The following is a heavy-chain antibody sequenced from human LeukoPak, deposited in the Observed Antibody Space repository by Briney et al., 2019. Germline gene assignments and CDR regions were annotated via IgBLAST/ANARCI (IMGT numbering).Heavy chain of an antibody. V-gene: IGHV1-8*01. CDR3: ARGGRGQLLFLGFDP. D-gene: IGHD2-2*01. CDR2: MNPNSGNT. Sequence: ASVKVSCKASGYTFTSYDINWVRQATGQGREWMGWMNPNSGNTGYAQKFQGRVTMTRNTSISTAYMELSSLRSEDTAVYYCARGGRGQLLFLGFDPWGQGTLVTVSS. CDR1: GYTFTSYD. J-gene: IGHJ5*02.